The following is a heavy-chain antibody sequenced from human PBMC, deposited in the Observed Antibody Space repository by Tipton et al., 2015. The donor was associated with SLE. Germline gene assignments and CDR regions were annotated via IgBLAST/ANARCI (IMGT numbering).Heavy chain of an antibody. CDR2: INHSGST. CDR1: GGSISSSSYY. CDR3: ARGSGSYD. V-gene: IGHV4-39*07. D-gene: IGHD1-26*01. Sequence: TLSLTCTVSGGSISSSSYYWGWIRQPPGKGLEWIGEINHSGSTNYNPSLKSRVTISVDTSKNQFSLKLSSVTAADTAVYYCARGSGSYDWGQGTLVTVSS. J-gene: IGHJ4*02.